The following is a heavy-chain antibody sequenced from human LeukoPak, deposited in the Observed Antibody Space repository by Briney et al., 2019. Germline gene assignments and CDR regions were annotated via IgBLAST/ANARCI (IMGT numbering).Heavy chain of an antibody. D-gene: IGHD3-16*01. V-gene: IGHV3-23*01. CDR2: ISGNGGST. Sequence: GGSLRLSCAASGFTFSRYAMSWVRQAPGKGLEWVSTISGNGGSTYYADSVKGRFTISRDNSKNTLYLQMNSLRAEDTAVFYCAKEITFGGVVDYWGQGTLVTVSS. J-gene: IGHJ4*02. CDR3: AKEITFGGVVDY. CDR1: GFTFSRYA.